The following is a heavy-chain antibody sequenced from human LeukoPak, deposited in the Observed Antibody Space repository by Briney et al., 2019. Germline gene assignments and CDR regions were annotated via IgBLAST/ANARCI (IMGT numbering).Heavy chain of an antibody. CDR3: ARDAYDSSGYSFDY. J-gene: IGHJ4*02. Sequence: GGSLRLSCAASGFTLSSYAMSWVRQAPGKGLEWVSAISVSGNTYHADSVKGRFTISRDNSKNTLYLQMNSLRAEDTAVYYCARDAYDSSGYSFDYWGQGTLVTVSS. CDR2: ISVSGNT. V-gene: IGHV3-23*01. D-gene: IGHD3-22*01. CDR1: GFTLSSYA.